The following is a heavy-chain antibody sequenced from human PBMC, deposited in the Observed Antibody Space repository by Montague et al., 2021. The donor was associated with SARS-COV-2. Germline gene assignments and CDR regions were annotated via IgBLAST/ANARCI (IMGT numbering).Heavy chain of an antibody. D-gene: IGHD2-21*02. J-gene: IGHJ5*02. CDR3: ARAYCGGDCHVGP. CDR2: IYDSGSA. V-gene: IGHV4-59*01. CDR1: VGSISNYY. Sequence: SETLSLTCTVSVGSISNYYWTRIRQPPGKGLEWIGYIYDSGSANYNPSLKSRSTISVDTSNNQFSLRLSSVTAADTAVYYCARAYCGGDCHVGPWGQGILVTVSS.